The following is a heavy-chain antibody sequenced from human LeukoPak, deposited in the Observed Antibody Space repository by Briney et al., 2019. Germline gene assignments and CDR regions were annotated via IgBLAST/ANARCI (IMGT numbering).Heavy chain of an antibody. CDR3: AREEVVAAMGAFDI. CDR2: IYYGGST. D-gene: IGHD2-15*01. CDR1: GGSISSYY. V-gene: IGHV4-59*01. Sequence: SETLSLTCTVSGGSISSYYWSWIRQPPGKGLEWIGYIYYGGSTNYNPSLKSRVTISVDTSKNQFSLKLSSVTAADTAVYYCAREEVVAAMGAFDIWGQGTMVTVSS. J-gene: IGHJ3*02.